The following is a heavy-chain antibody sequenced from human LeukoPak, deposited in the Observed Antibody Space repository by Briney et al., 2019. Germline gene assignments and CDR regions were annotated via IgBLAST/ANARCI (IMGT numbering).Heavy chain of an antibody. D-gene: IGHD3-10*01. J-gene: IGHJ4*02. CDR2: INHSGST. CDR3: ARGGRFTMVRGVIINRSVDY. V-gene: IGHV4-34*01. Sequence: SETLSLTCAVYGGSFSGYYWSWIRQLPGKGLEWIGEINHSGSTNYNPSLKSRVTISVDTSKNQFSLKLSSVTAADTAVYYCARGGRFTMVRGVIINRSVDYWGQGTLVTVSS. CDR1: GGSFSGYY.